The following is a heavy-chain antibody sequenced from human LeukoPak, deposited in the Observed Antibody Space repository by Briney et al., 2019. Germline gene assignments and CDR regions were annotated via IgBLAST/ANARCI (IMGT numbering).Heavy chain of an antibody. Sequence: SVKVSCKASGGTFSSYAISWVRQAPGQGLEWMGGIIPIFGTANYAQKFQGRVTITTDESTSTAYMKLSSLRSEDTAVYYCARKKAAPGEGYYYYMDVWGKGTTVTVSS. D-gene: IGHD1-14*01. CDR3: ARKKAAPGEGYYYYMDV. CDR2: IIPIFGTA. J-gene: IGHJ6*03. CDR1: GGTFSSYA. V-gene: IGHV1-69*05.